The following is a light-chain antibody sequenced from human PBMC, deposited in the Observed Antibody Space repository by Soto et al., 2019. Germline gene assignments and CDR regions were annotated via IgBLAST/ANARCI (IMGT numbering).Light chain of an antibody. CDR2: GAS. CDR3: QQYNNWPPWT. V-gene: IGKV3-15*01. Sequence: EVVMTQSPGTLSLSPGERATLSCRASQSVSRNLAWYHQKPGQPPRLLIYGASTRATGIPARFSGSGSGTEFTLTISSLPSEDFAVYYCQQYNNWPPWTFGQGTKVEVK. CDR1: QSVSRN. J-gene: IGKJ1*01.